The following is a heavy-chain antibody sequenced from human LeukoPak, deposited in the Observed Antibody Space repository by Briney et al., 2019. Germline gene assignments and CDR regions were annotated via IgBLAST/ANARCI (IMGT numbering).Heavy chain of an antibody. CDR3: ARGSRELYYFDY. J-gene: IGHJ4*02. Sequence: SETLSLTCTVSGGSISSYYWSWIRQPPGKGLEWIGYIYYSGSTKYNPSLKSRVTISVDASKTQFSLKLNSVTAADTAVYCCARGSRELYYFDYWGQGTLVTVSS. CDR1: GGSISSYY. CDR2: IYYSGST. V-gene: IGHV4-59*01. D-gene: IGHD1-7*01.